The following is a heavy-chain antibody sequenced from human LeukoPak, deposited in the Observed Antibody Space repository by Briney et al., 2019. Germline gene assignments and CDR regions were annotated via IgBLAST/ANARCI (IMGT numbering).Heavy chain of an antibody. CDR2: IYYSGST. D-gene: IGHD6-6*01. CDR1: GGSISSNDYY. V-gene: IGHV4-39*01. CDR3: ARHRGSSSLFDY. Sequence: SETLSLACTVAGGSISSNDYYWDWIRQPPGMGLEYIGSIYYSGSTYYNPSLKSRVTISVDTSKNQFSLKLSSVTAADTAVYYCARHRGSSSLFDYWGQGTLVTVSS. J-gene: IGHJ4*02.